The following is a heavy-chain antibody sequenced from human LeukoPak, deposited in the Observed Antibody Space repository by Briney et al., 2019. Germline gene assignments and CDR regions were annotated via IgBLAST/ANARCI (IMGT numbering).Heavy chain of an antibody. Sequence: ASVKVSCKAYGYTFMSHGISWVRQAPGQGLQWMGWISGSSSNTNYAQRLQGRVTMTTDTSTTTAYMELRSLRSDDTAVYYCARATGTWGHDGFDIWGQGTMVTVSS. CDR3: ARATGTWGHDGFDI. J-gene: IGHJ3*02. CDR2: ISGSSSNT. V-gene: IGHV1-18*01. CDR1: GYTFMSHG. D-gene: IGHD3-16*01.